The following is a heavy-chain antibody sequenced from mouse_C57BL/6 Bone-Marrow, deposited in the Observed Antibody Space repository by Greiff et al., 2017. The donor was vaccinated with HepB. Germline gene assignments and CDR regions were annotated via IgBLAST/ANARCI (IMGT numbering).Heavy chain of an antibody. CDR1: GYAFTNYL. Sequence: VQLVESGAELVRPGTSVKVSCKASGYAFTNYLIEWVKQRPGQGLEWIGVINPGSGGTNYNEKFKGKATLTADKSSSTAYMQLSSLTSEDSAVYFCARGVITTVTSYAMDYWGQGTSVTVSS. CDR2: INPGSGGT. D-gene: IGHD1-1*01. V-gene: IGHV1-54*01. J-gene: IGHJ4*01. CDR3: ARGVITTVTSYAMDY.